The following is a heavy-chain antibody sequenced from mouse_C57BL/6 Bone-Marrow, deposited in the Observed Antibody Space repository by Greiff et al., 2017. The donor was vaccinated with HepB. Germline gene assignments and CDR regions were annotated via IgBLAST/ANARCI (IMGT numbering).Heavy chain of an antibody. CDR2: INPNNGGT. CDR1: GYTFTDYY. V-gene: IGHV1-26*01. CDR3: ARRNYGSS. D-gene: IGHD1-1*01. J-gene: IGHJ3*01. Sequence: EVQLQQSGPELVKPGASVKISCKASGYTFTDYYMNWVKQSHGKSLEWIGDINPNNGGTSYNQKFKGKATLTVDKSSSTAYMELRSLTSEDSAVYYCARRNYGSSWGQGTLVTVSA.